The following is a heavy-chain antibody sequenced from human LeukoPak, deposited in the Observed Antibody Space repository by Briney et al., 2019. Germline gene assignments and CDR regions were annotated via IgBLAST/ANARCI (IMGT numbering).Heavy chain of an antibody. V-gene: IGHV1-3*01. J-gene: IGHJ4*02. CDR3: ASAHPTYYYDSSGYAFDY. Sequence: GASVKVSCKASGYTFTSYAMHWVRQAPGQRLEWMGWINAGNGNTKYSQKFQGRVTITRDTSASTAYMELSSLRSEDTAVYYCASAHPTYYYDSSGYAFDYWGQGTLVTVSS. D-gene: IGHD3-22*01. CDR1: GYTFTSYA. CDR2: INAGNGNT.